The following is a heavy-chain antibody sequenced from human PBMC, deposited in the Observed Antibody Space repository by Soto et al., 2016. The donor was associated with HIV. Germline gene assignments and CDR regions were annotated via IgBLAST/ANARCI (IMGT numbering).Heavy chain of an antibody. V-gene: IGHV1-69*01. Sequence: QVQLVQSGAEVKQPGASVKVSCKASGYIFTGYFMFWVRQAPGQGLEWMGGIIPMFGTANYAPKFQGRVTITADGSSSTAYVELSSLTSEDTAVYYCARDEGRCSSISCYRYWFDPWGQGTLVTVSS. CDR2: IIPMFGTA. J-gene: IGHJ5*02. D-gene: IGHD2-2*01. CDR3: ARDEGRCSSISCYRYWFDP. CDR1: GYIFTGYF.